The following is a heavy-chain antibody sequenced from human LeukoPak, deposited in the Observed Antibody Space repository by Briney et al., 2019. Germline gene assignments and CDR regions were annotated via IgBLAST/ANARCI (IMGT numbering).Heavy chain of an antibody. CDR2: ISPGATYT. Sequence: GGSLRLSCAASGFTFNTYTMNWVRQSPGKGLEWVSSISPGATYTSYADSVKGRFIISRDDARNSLYLQMNSLRAEDTAVYYCARVFDIWGQGTMVSVSS. CDR3: ARVFDI. V-gene: IGHV3-21*01. CDR1: GFTFNTYT. J-gene: IGHJ3*02.